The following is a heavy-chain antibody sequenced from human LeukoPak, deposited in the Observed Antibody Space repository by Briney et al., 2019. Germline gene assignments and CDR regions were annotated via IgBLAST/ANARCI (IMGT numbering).Heavy chain of an antibody. V-gene: IGHV3-23*01. CDR3: AILSIDSGTWGRY. CDR2: ISGSGGST. CDR1: GFTFNNYG. Sequence: GGSLRLSCAASGFTFNNYGMSWVRQAPGKGLEWVSAISGSGGSTYYADSVKGRFTISRDNSKNTLYLQMNSLRAEDTAAYYCAILSIDSGTWGRYWGQGTLVTVSS. J-gene: IGHJ4*02. D-gene: IGHD6-13*01.